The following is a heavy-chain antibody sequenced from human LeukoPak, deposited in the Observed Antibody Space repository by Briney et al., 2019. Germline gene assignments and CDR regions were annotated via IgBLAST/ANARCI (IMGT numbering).Heavy chain of an antibody. Sequence: GGSLRLSCAASGFTFDNYGMSWVRQAPGKGLEWVANIKQDGSEKYYVDFVKGRFTISRDNAKNSLYLQMNSLRAEDTAVYYCARVGTDLYSSTFDYWGLGTLVTVSS. CDR3: ARVGTDLYSSTFDY. J-gene: IGHJ4*02. D-gene: IGHD6-13*01. CDR2: IKQDGSEK. V-gene: IGHV3-7*01. CDR1: GFTFDNYG.